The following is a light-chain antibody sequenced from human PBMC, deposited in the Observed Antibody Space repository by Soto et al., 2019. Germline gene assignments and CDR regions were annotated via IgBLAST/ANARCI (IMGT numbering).Light chain of an antibody. V-gene: IGKV1-27*01. CDR3: QKYNSAPLT. CDR2: AAS. Sequence: DVQMTQSPSSLSASVGDRVTITCRASQDISNSLAWYQQKPGKVPKVLIYAASILQSGVPARFSGSGSGTDFTLTIRSLQPEDGAAYYCQKYNSAPLTFGGGTKVEI. CDR1: QDISNS. J-gene: IGKJ4*01.